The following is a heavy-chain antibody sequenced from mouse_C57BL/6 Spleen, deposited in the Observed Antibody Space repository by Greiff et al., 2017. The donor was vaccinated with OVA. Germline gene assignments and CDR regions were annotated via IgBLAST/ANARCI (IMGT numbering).Heavy chain of an antibody. CDR3: TREKTAQATYAMDD. Sequence: QVQLQQSGAELVRPGASVTLSCKASGYTFTDYEMHWVKQTPVHGLEWIGAIDPETGGTAYNQKFKGKAILTADKSSSTAYMELRSLTSEDSAVYYCTREKTAQATYAMDDWGQGTSVTVSS. D-gene: IGHD3-2*02. V-gene: IGHV1-15*01. CDR1: GYTFTDYE. J-gene: IGHJ4*01. CDR2: IDPETGGT.